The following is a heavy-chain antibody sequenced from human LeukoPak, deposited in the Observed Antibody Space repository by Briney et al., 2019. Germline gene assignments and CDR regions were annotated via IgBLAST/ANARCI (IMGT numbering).Heavy chain of an antibody. J-gene: IGHJ6*04. CDR2: ISWDGGST. Sequence: GGSLRLSCAASGFTFDDYGMSWVRQAPGKGLEWVSLISWDGGSTYYADSVKGRFTISRDNSKNSLYLQMNSLRTEDTALYYCAKDGPIAAAAKTPWMDVWGKGTTVTVSS. V-gene: IGHV3-43*01. CDR1: GFTFDDYG. CDR3: AKDGPIAAAAKTPWMDV. D-gene: IGHD6-13*01.